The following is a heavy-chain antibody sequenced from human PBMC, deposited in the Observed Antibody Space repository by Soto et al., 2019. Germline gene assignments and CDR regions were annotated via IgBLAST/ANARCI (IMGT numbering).Heavy chain of an antibody. CDR2: IRSKANSYAT. J-gene: IGHJ6*02. Sequence: GGSLRLSCAASGFTFSGSAMHWVRQASGKGLEWVGRIRSKANSYATAYAASVKGRFTISRDDSKNTAYLQMNSLKTEDTAVYYCKSSPLPTTVTSYYYYYGMDVWGQGTTVTVSS. V-gene: IGHV3-73*01. D-gene: IGHD4-17*01. CDR3: KSSPLPTTVTSYYYYYGMDV. CDR1: GFTFSGSA.